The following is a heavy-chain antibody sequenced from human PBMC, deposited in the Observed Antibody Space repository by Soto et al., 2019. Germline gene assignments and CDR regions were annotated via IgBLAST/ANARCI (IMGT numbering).Heavy chain of an antibody. V-gene: IGHV3-21*01. D-gene: IGHD5-18*01. Sequence: EVQLVESGGGLVKPGGSLRLSCAASGFTFSSYSMNWVRQAPGKGLEWVSSISSSSSYIYYADSVKGRFTISRDNAKNSLYLQMNSLRAYDTAVYYCARDQPGYSYGYGLGYWGQGTRVTVSS. CDR2: ISSSSSYI. CDR3: ARDQPGYSYGYGLGY. CDR1: GFTFSSYS. J-gene: IGHJ4*02.